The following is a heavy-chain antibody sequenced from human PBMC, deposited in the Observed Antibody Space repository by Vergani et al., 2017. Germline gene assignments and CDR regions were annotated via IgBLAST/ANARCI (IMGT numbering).Heavy chain of an antibody. CDR1: GVPFSGYA. CDR2: ITYEGSNV. CDR3: ARRIVGVDVFYDAIDI. J-gene: IGHJ3*02. Sequence: QVVESGGGVVQPGRSLRLSCAGSGVPFSGYAMHWVRQAPGKGLEWVAMITYEGSNVEYADSVNGRFTVSRDNSKNTVYLEMNSLRAGDTAVYYCARRIVGVDVFYDAIDIWGQGTKVTVSS. V-gene: IGHV3-30*03. D-gene: IGHD1-26*01.